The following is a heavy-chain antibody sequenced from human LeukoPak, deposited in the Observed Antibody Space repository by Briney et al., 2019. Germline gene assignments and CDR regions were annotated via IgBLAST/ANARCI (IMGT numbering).Heavy chain of an antibody. CDR2: IYTSGSI. V-gene: IGHV4-4*07. CDR1: GASISDYY. Sequence: SETLSLICAVSGASISDYYWSWIRQPAGKGLEWIGRIYTSGSINYNPSLKSRVSMSLDTSKNQFSLKLNSVTAADTAVYYCARDFRSYYYYYMDVWGKGTTVTISS. CDR3: ARDFRSYYYYYMDV. J-gene: IGHJ6*03.